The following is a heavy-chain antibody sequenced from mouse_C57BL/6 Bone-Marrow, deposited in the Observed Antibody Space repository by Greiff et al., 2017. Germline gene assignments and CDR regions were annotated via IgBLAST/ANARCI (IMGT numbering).Heavy chain of an antibody. CDR2: IHPNSGST. CDR3: AGSHYYGSGYPWYFDV. Sequence: VQLQQPGAELVKPGASVKLSCKASGYTFTSYWMHWVKQRPGQGLEWIGMIHPNSGSTNYNEKFKSKATLTVDKSSSTAYMQLSSLTSEDSAVYYCAGSHYYGSGYPWYFDVWGTGTTVTVSS. V-gene: IGHV1-64*01. J-gene: IGHJ1*03. CDR1: GYTFTSYW. D-gene: IGHD1-1*01.